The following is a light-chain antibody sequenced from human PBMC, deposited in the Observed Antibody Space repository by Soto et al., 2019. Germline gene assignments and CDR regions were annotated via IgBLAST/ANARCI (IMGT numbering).Light chain of an antibody. J-gene: IGKJ4*01. CDR2: AAS. CDR3: QQANSFPLT. Sequence: DIQMTQSPSSVSASVGDRVTITCRASQGISSWLAWYQQKPGKAPQLIYAASSLQSGVPSRFSGSGSGTDFTLTISRLQPEDFATYYCQQANSFPLTFGRGTKVEIK. V-gene: IGKV1D-12*01. CDR1: QGISSW.